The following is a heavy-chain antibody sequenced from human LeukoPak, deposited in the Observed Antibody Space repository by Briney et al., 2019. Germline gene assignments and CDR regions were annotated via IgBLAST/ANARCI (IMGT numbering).Heavy chain of an antibody. D-gene: IGHD5-18*01. J-gene: IGHJ5*02. CDR2: IRGRGGTT. V-gene: IGHV3-23*01. Sequence: WVSAIRGRGGTTYYTDSVKGRFTFSRDISKNTFFLQMNSLRVEDTAIYYCAKDDSFWFDPWGQGILVTVSS. CDR3: AKDDSFWFDP.